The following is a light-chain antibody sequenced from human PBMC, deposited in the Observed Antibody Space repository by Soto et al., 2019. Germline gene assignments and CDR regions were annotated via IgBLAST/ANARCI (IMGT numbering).Light chain of an antibody. J-gene: IGKJ2*01. CDR2: GAS. CDR1: QSVSSSY. CDR3: QQYGRSPPFT. Sequence: ELVLTQSPGTLSLSPGERATLSCRASQSVSSSYLAWYQQKPGQAPRLLIYGASNRATGIPDRFSGSGSGTGFTLTISSLEPEDFAVYFCQQYGRSPPFTFGHGTKVEIK. V-gene: IGKV3-20*01.